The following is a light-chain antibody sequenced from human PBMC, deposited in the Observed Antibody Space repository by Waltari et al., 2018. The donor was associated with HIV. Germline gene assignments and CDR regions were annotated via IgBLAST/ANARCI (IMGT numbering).Light chain of an antibody. Sequence: QSVLTQPPSVSGAPGQRVTISCTGSESNNGPGYDVHSLQQFPGHGPNLLLYTNSNRPSGVPDLFSASKSGASASLAIAGLQVEDEADYYCQSYDSGLSGVIFGGGTKLTVL. CDR1: ESNNGPGYD. V-gene: IGLV1-40*01. CDR3: QSYDSGLSGVI. CDR2: TNS. J-gene: IGLJ2*01.